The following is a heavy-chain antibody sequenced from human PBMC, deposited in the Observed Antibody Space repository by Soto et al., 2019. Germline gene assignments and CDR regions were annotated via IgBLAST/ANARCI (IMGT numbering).Heavy chain of an antibody. CDR2: IKEDGSEK. CDR3: ARDLGAPGRGSAVGYYYHYGMDV. D-gene: IGHD2-2*01. V-gene: IGHV3-7*05. Sequence: EVQLVESGGGLVQPGGSLRLSCAASEFTFSSYWMNWVRQAPGKGLEWVANIKEDGSEKDYVDSVKGRFTIYRDNAKNSLYLQMNSLRGQDTAVYYCARDLGAPGRGSAVGYYYHYGMDVWGQGTTVTVSS. J-gene: IGHJ6*02. CDR1: EFTFSSYW.